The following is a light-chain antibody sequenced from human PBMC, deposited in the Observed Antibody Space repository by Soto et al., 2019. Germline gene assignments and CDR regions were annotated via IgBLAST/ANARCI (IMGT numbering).Light chain of an antibody. CDR2: GAS. CDR3: QQYGSSPPS. J-gene: IGKJ2*01. V-gene: IGKV3-20*01. CDR1: QSVSSSY. Sequence: EIVLTQSPGTLSLSPGERATLSCRASQSVSSSYLAWYQQKPGQAPRLLIYGASSRATGIPDRFSSSGSGTDFTLTISRLEPEDFAVYYCQQYGSSPPSFGQGTKLEIK.